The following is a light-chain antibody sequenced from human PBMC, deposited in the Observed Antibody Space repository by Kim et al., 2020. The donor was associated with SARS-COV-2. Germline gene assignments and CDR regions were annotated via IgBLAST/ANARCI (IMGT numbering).Light chain of an antibody. V-gene: IGLV2-23*01. J-gene: IGLJ3*02. CDR2: EGN. CDR3: SSYAGSTWV. CDR1: SSDVGRYGF. Sequence: ALTQPASVSGSPGQSITISCTGASSDVGRYGFVSWYQQHPGKAPKLMTYEGNKRPSGVSHRFSGTQSGDTASLIISGLQAEDEADYYCSSYAGSTWVFGGGTKLTVL.